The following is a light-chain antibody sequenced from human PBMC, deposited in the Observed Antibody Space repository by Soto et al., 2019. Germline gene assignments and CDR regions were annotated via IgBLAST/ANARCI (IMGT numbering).Light chain of an antibody. J-gene: IGLJ1*01. CDR1: TSDVGVYNY. V-gene: IGLV2-8*01. Sequence: QSVLTQPPSASGSPGQSVAISCTGTTSDVGVYNYVSWYQQHPGKAPKLMIYDVSERPSGVPDRFSGSKSGNTASLTVSGLQTEDEADYYCSSYAGTHVVFGTGTKLTVL. CDR3: SSYAGTHVV. CDR2: DVS.